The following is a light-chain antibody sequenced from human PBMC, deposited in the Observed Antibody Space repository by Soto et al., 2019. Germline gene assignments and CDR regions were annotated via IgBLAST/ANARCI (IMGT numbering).Light chain of an antibody. CDR1: HDINNY. Sequence: DIQMTQSPSSLSASVGDRVTITCQASHDINNYLNWYQQKPRKAPKLLIYDASNLETGVPSRFSGSGSGTDFTFTISSLQPEDIATYYCQQYDNLPTFGQGTKLEI. CDR3: QQYDNLPT. J-gene: IGKJ2*01. CDR2: DAS. V-gene: IGKV1-33*01.